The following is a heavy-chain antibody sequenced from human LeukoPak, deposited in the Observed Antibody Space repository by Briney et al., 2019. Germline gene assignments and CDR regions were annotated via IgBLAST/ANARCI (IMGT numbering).Heavy chain of an antibody. CDR1: GLTFSSYA. J-gene: IGHJ4*02. V-gene: IGHV3-23*01. CDR2: ISGGGGST. CDR3: AKYGYYYESSGYFNTRSEQYYFDY. D-gene: IGHD3-22*01. Sequence: PGGSLRLSCAVSGLTFSSYAMSWVRQAPEKGLEWVSAISGGGGSTYYANSVKGRFTISRDNSKNTLYLQMNSLRAEDTAVYYCAKYGYYYESSGYFNTRSEQYYFDYWGQGTLVTVSS.